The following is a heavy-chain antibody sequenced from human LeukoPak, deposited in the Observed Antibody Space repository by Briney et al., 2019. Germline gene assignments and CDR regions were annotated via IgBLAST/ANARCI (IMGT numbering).Heavy chain of an antibody. V-gene: IGHV4-61*02. Sequence: SETLSLTCTVSGGSISSGSYYWSWIRQPAGKGLEWIGRIYTSGSTNYNPSLKSRVTISVDTSKNQFSLELSSVTAADTAVYYCARVEAATTNPRFDYWGQGTQVTVSS. CDR2: IYTSGST. CDR1: GGSISSGSYY. D-gene: IGHD5-24*01. J-gene: IGHJ4*02. CDR3: ARVEAATTNPRFDY.